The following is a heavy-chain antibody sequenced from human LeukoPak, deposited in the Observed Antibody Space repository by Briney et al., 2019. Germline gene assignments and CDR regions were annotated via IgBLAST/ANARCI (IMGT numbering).Heavy chain of an antibody. D-gene: IGHD1-26*01. CDR3: ASSSGSYYGDYYYMDV. CDR1: GGTFSSYA. CDR2: IIPIFGTA. J-gene: IGHJ6*03. Sequence: SVKVSSKASGGTFSSYAISWVRQAPGQGLEWMGGIIPIFGTANYAQKFQGRVTITADESTSTAYMELSSLRSEDTAVYYCASSSGSYYGDYYYMDVWGKGTTVTVSS. V-gene: IGHV1-69*01.